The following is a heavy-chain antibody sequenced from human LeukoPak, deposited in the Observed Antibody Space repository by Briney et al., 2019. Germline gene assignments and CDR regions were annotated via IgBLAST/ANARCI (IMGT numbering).Heavy chain of an antibody. CDR3: AKDPVEWLDYYYYYMDV. J-gene: IGHJ6*03. CDR1: GFTFSSYG. CDR2: ISYDGSNK. D-gene: IGHD3-3*01. V-gene: IGHV3-30*18. Sequence: PGGSLRLSCAASGFTFSSYGMHWVRQAPGKGLEWVAVISYDGSNKYYADSVKGRFTISRDNSKNTLYLQMNSLRAEDTAVYYRAKDPVEWLDYYYYYMDVWGKGTTVTVSS.